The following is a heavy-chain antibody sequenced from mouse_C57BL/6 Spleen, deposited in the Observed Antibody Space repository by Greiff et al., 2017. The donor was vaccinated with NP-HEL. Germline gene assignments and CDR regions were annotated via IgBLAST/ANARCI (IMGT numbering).Heavy chain of an antibody. CDR2: IWSGGST. D-gene: IGHD1-1*01. J-gene: IGHJ3*01. Sequence: QVHVKQSGPGLVQPSQSLSITCTVSGFSLTSYGVHWVRQSPGKGLEWLGVIWSGGSTDYNAAFISRLSISKDNSKSQVFFKMNSLQADDTAIYYCARSYYYGSRGFADWGQGTLVTVSA. CDR3: ARSYYYGSRGFAD. CDR1: GFSLTSYG. V-gene: IGHV2-2*01.